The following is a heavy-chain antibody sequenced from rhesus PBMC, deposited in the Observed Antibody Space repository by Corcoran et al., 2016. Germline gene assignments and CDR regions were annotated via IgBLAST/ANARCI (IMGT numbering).Heavy chain of an antibody. J-gene: IGHJ4*01. CDR2: IYGSGSST. V-gene: IGHV4-169*02. Sequence: QLQLQESGPGLVKPSETLSVTCAVSGGSISSSYWSWIRQAPGNGLEWIGYIYGSGSSTNYNPSLKSRVTLSVDTSKNQLSLKLSSVTAADTAVYYCASDPDTAGTGPFDYWGQGVLVTVSS. CDR3: ASDPDTAGTGPFDY. D-gene: IGHD5-30*01. CDR1: GGSISSSY.